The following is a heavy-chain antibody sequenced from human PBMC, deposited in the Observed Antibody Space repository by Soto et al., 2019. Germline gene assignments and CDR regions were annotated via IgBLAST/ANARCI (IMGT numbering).Heavy chain of an antibody. CDR3: AGGNYGDYAEG. CDR2: IYHSGST. J-gene: IGHJ4*02. Sequence: SETLSLTCAVSGYSISSGYYWGWIRQPPGKGLEWIGSIYHSGSTYYNPSLKSRVTISVDTSKNQFSLKLSSVTAADTAVYYCAGGNYGDYAEGWGQGTLVTVSS. D-gene: IGHD4-17*01. V-gene: IGHV4-38-2*01. CDR1: GYSISSGYY.